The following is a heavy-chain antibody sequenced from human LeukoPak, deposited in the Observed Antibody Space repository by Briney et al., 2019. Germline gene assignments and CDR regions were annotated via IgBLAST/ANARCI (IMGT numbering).Heavy chain of an antibody. J-gene: IGHJ4*02. Sequence: GGSLRLSCAASGFTSSTYWMHWVRQAPGKGLVWVSRIDIDGSSTEYADSVKGRFTISRGNAKNTLHLQMNSLRAEDTAVYYCARETDTSGSLHFDSWGQGTLVTVSS. CDR1: GFTSSTYW. CDR2: IDIDGSST. CDR3: ARETDTSGSLHFDS. D-gene: IGHD3-10*01. V-gene: IGHV3-74*01.